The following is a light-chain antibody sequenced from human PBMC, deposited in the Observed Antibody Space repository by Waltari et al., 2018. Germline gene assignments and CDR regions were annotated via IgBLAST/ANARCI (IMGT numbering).Light chain of an antibody. V-gene: IGKV3-15*01. J-gene: IGKJ1*01. CDR1: QTIGSA. CDR3: QQYNRWPPGT. CDR2: RAS. Sequence: ETVVTQSPATLSMSPRERATLACRTSQTIGSAFAWYQQRPGQAPRLLIYRASTRATGIPDRFSGSGSETEFTLTISSLQSEDVAVYYCQQYNRWPPGTFGQGTKVEI.